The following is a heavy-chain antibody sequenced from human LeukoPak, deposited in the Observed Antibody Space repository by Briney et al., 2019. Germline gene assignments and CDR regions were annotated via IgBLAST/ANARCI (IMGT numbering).Heavy chain of an antibody. Sequence: SQTLSLTCALSGDSVSTNSATWTWLRQSPSRGLEWLGRTYYRSKWYNDYAVSMKSRITINPDTSKNQFSLQLNSVTPEDTAVYYCARLVGASWFDSWGQGTLVTVS. J-gene: IGHJ5*01. CDR1: GDSVSTNSAT. CDR2: TYYRSKWYN. D-gene: IGHD1-26*01. V-gene: IGHV6-1*01. CDR3: ARLVGASWFDS.